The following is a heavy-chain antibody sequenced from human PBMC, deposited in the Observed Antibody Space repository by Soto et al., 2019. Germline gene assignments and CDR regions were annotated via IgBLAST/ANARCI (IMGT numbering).Heavy chain of an antibody. J-gene: IGHJ5*01. Sequence: ASVKVSCKASGYTFTSYGISWVRQAPGQGLEWMGWISAYNGNTNYAQKLQGRVTMTTDTSTSTAYMELRSLRSDDTAVYYCARRPYYDFWSGYDNWIDSPGQGILVTVSS. V-gene: IGHV1-18*01. CDR2: ISAYNGNT. D-gene: IGHD3-3*01. CDR1: GYTFTSYG. CDR3: ARRPYYDFWSGYDNWIDS.